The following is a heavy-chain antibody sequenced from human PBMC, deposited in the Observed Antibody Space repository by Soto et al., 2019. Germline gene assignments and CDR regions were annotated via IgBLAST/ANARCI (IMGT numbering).Heavy chain of an antibody. Sequence: ASVKVSCKASGCTFTSYYMHWVRQAPGQGLEWMGIINPSGGSTSYAQKFQGRVTMTRDTSTSTVYMELSSLRSEDTAVYYCARVLFTQYSSSSPFDYWGQGTLVTVSS. D-gene: IGHD6-6*01. CDR2: INPSGGST. V-gene: IGHV1-46*01. CDR3: ARVLFTQYSSSSPFDY. J-gene: IGHJ4*02. CDR1: GCTFTSYY.